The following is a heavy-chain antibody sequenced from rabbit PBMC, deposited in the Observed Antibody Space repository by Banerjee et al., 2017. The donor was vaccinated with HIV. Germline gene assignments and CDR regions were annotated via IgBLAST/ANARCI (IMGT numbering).Heavy chain of an antibody. CDR2: IYTGSSGGT. D-gene: IGHD1-1*01. J-gene: IGHJ4*01. CDR1: GFSFGSSYY. V-gene: IGHV1S40*01. CDR3: ARAQNGAAGGYDDGL. Sequence: QSLEESGGDLVKPGASLTLTCTASGFSFGSSYYVCWVRQAPGKGLEWIACIYTGSSGGTYHASWAKGRFTISKTSSTTMTLQMTSLTAADTATYFCARAQNGAAGGYDDGLWGPGTLVTVS.